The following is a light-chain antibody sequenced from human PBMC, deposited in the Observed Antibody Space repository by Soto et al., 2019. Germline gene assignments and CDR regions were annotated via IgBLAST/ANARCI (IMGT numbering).Light chain of an antibody. CDR3: SSYTTSSTRV. V-gene: IGLV2-14*03. Sequence: QSALTQPASVSGSPGQSITISCTGTSSDVGGYDYVSWYQHHPGKAPKLMISDVRNRPSGVSNRFSGSKSGNTASLTISGLQAEDEADYYCSSYTTSSTRVFGGGTKVTVL. CDR2: DVR. J-gene: IGLJ3*02. CDR1: SSDVGGYDY.